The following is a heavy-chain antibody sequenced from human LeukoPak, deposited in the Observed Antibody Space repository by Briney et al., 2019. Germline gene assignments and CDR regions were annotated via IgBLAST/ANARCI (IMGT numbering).Heavy chain of an antibody. CDR1: GGSISSSSYY. J-gene: IGHJ3*02. CDR2: IYYSGST. Sequence: KPSETLSLTCTVSGGSISSSSYYWGWIRQPPGKGLEWIGSIYYSGSTYYNPSLKSRVTISVDTSKNQFSLKLSSVAAADTAVYYCARQLGNIVVVVAARVGHAFDIWGQGTMVTVSS. V-gene: IGHV4-39*01. CDR3: ARQLGNIVVVVAARVGHAFDI. D-gene: IGHD2-15*01.